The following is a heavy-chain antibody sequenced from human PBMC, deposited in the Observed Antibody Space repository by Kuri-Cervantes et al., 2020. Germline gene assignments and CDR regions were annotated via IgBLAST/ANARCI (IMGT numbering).Heavy chain of an antibody. CDR1: EFTFRISW. J-gene: IGHJ4*02. CDR3: AKDYSYCSSTSCETD. D-gene: IGHD2-2*01. V-gene: IGHV3-30*02. Sequence: GGSLRLSCSASEFTFRISWMHWVCQAPEKGLEWVAFIRYDGSNKYYADSVKGRFTISRDNSKNTLYLQMNSLRAEDTAVYYCAKDYSYCSSTSCETDWGQGTLVTVSS. CDR2: IRYDGSNK.